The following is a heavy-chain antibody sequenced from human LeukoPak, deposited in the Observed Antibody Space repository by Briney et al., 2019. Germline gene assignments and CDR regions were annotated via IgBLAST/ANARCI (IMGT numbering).Heavy chain of an antibody. J-gene: IGHJ5*02. V-gene: IGHV4-34*01. Sequence: SETLSLTCAVYGGSFSGYYWSWIRQPPGKGLEWIGEINHSGSTNYNPSLKSRVTISVDTSKNQFSLKLSSVTAADTAVYYCARPSTYCGGDCHSRDWFDPWGQGTLVTVSS. CDR3: ARPSTYCGGDCHSRDWFDP. CDR2: INHSGST. D-gene: IGHD2-21*01. CDR1: GGSFSGYY.